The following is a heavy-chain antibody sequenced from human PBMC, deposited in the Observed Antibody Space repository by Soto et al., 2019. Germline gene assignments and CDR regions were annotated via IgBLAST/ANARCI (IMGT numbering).Heavy chain of an antibody. J-gene: IGHJ6*02. V-gene: IGHV1-2*04. CDR3: ARSSTYYDFWSGYPASNYYYYGMDV. Sequence: VSCKASGYTFTGYYMHWVRQAPGQGLEWMGWINPNSGGTNYAQKFQGWVTMTRDTSISTAYMELSRLRSDDTAVYYCARSSTYYDFWSGYPASNYYYYGMDVWGQGTTVTVSS. CDR2: INPNSGGT. D-gene: IGHD3-3*01. CDR1: GYTFTGYY.